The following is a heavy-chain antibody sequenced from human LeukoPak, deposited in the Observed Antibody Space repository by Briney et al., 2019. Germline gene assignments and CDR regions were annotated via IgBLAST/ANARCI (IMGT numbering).Heavy chain of an antibody. CDR1: GYTFTSYG. Sequence: ASVTVSCKGSGYTFTSYGISWVRQAPGPGREWMGWISAYNGNTNYAHKLQGRVTMTTDTATRTAYMELRSPRSDDTAVYYCATVWCGPQGSWFDHWGQGTLVTVSS. D-gene: IGHD3-10*01. J-gene: IGHJ5*02. CDR2: ISAYNGNT. V-gene: IGHV1-18*01. CDR3: ATVWCGPQGSWFDH.